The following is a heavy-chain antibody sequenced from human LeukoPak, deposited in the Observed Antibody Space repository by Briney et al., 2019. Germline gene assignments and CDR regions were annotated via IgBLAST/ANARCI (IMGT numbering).Heavy chain of an antibody. CDR2: IYYSGST. V-gene: IGHV4-39*01. J-gene: IGHJ4*02. CDR1: GGSISSISHY. D-gene: IGHD2-21*01. CDR3: ASGSLDSSFDY. Sequence: SETLSLTCTVSGGSISSISHYWSWIRQSPGKGLEWIGSIYYSGSTYYNPSLKSRVTISVDTSKNQFSLKLSSVTAADTAVYYCASGSLDSSFDYWGQGTLVTVSS.